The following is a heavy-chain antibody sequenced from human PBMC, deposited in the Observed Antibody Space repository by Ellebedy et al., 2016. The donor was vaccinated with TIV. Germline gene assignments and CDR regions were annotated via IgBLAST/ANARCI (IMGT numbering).Heavy chain of an antibody. Sequence: GESLKISXAASGFTLSSYSMNWVRQAPGKGLEWLSYISSTSTIYYADSVKGRFTISRDNAKNSLYLQMNSLRAEDTAVYYCAGSSWYMAFDIWGQGTMVTVSS. V-gene: IGHV3-48*04. CDR2: ISSTSTI. CDR1: GFTLSSYS. D-gene: IGHD6-13*01. J-gene: IGHJ3*02. CDR3: AGSSWYMAFDI.